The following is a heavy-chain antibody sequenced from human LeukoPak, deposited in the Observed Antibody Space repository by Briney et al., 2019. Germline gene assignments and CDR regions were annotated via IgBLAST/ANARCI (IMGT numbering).Heavy chain of an antibody. V-gene: IGHV3-23*01. CDR3: AKDPCTNGVCWYFDY. CDR2: ISGSGGST. Sequence: GGSLRLSCAASGFTFSSYVMSWVRQATGKGLEWVSAISGSGGSTYYADSVKGRFTISRDNSKNTLYLQMNSLRAEDTAVYYCAKDPCTNGVCWYFDYWGQGTLVTVSS. CDR1: GFTFSSYV. D-gene: IGHD2-8*01. J-gene: IGHJ4*02.